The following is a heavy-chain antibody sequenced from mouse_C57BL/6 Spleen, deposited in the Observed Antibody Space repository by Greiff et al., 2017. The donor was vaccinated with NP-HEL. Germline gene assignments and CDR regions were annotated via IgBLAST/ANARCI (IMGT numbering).Heavy chain of an antibody. CDR2: IDPENGDT. CDR3: PAGGPAYYAMDY. D-gene: IGHD3-1*01. V-gene: IGHV14-4*01. Sequence: EVQLQQSGAELVRPGASVKLSCTASGFNIKDDYMHWVKQRPEQGLEWIGWIDPENGDTEYASKFQGKATITADTSSNTAYLQLSSLSSEDTAVYYCPAGGPAYYAMDYWGQGTSVTVSS. J-gene: IGHJ4*01. CDR1: GFNIKDDY.